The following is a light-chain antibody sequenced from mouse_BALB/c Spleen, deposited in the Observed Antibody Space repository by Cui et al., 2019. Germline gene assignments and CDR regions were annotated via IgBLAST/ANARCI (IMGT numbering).Light chain of an antibody. CDR2: KAS. J-gene: IGKJ2*01. CDR1: QNINVW. Sequence: DIQMNQSTSSLSASPADTLTITCHASQNINVWLSWYQQKPGNIPKLLIYKASNLHAGVPSRFSGSGSGTGFTLTISSLQPEDIATYYCQQGQSYPYTFGGGTKLEIK. V-gene: IGKV10-94*01. CDR3: QQGQSYPYT.